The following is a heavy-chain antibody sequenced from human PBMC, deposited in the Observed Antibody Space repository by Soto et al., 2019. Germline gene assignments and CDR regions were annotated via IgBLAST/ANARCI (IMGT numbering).Heavy chain of an antibody. CDR3: AREDLVWFGELIRSYYNHAMDV. CDR2: INSISSTI. J-gene: IGHJ6*02. V-gene: IGHV3-48*02. CDR1: GFTFSNYN. Sequence: PGGSLRLSCAASGFTFSNYNMNWVRQARGKGLEWISYINSISSTIYYADSVKGRFTISRDNAKSSLYLQMNNLRDEDTAVYYCAREDLVWFGELIRSYYNHAMDVWGQGTTVTVSS. D-gene: IGHD3-10*01.